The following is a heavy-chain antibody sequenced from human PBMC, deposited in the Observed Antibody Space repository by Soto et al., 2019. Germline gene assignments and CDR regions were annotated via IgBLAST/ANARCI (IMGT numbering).Heavy chain of an antibody. CDR2: ISYDGSNK. CDR3: AKAASTTRGYSYGHFDY. D-gene: IGHD5-18*01. V-gene: IGHV3-30*18. J-gene: IGHJ4*02. CDR1: LFTFSSYG. Sequence: GWSLRLACGAALFTFSSYGMHCVRPAAGKGLEWVAVISYDGSNKYYADSVKDRFTISRDNSKNTLYLQMNSLRAEDTAVYYCAKAASTTRGYSYGHFDYWGQGTLVTGSS.